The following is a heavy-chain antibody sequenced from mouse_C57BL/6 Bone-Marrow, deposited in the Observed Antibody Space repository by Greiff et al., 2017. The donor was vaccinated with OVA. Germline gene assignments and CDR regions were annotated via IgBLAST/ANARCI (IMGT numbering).Heavy chain of an antibody. CDR2: IRNKANGYTT. D-gene: IGHD1-1*02. V-gene: IGHV7-3*01. CDR1: GFTFTDYY. Sequence: EVHLVESGGGLVQPGGSLSLSCAASGFTFTDYYMSWVRQPPGKALEWLGFIRNKANGYTTEYSASVKGRFTISRDNSQSILYLQMNALRAEDSATYYCARYPLYYYAMDYWGQGTSVTVSS. CDR3: ARYPLYYYAMDY. J-gene: IGHJ4*01.